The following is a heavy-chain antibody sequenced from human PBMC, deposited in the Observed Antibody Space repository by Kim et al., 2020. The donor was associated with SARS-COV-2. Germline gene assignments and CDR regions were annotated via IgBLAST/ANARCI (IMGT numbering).Heavy chain of an antibody. J-gene: IGHJ6*02. D-gene: IGHD3-10*01. CDR3: AKDMRGFGEVTYYYYGMDV. V-gene: IGHV3-43*01. Sequence: GRFTISRDNSKNSLYLQMNSLRTEDTALYYCAKDMRGFGEVTYYYYGMDVWGQGTTVTVSS.